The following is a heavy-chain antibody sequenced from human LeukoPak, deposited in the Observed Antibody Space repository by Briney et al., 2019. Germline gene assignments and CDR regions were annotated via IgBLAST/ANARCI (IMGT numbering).Heavy chain of an antibody. Sequence: GSLRLSCAASGFTFSSYSMNWVRQAPGKGLEWVSSISSSSSYIYYADSVKGRFTISRDNAKNSLYLQMNSLRAEDTAVYYCAREDIVVVPAAMPKTDYYYYGMDVWGQGTTVTVSS. V-gene: IGHV3-21*01. CDR1: GFTFSSYS. J-gene: IGHJ6*02. D-gene: IGHD2-2*01. CDR2: ISSSSSYI. CDR3: AREDIVVVPAAMPKTDYYYYGMDV.